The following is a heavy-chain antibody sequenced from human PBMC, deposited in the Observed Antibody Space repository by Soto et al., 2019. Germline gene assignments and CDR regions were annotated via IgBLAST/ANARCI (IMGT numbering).Heavy chain of an antibody. CDR1: GDSVSSNTAA. D-gene: IGHD3-10*01. V-gene: IGHV6-1*01. CDR2: TYYRSKWYN. Sequence: SQTLSLTCVISGDSVSSNTAAWNWIRQSPSRGLEWLGRTYYRSKWYNEYAVSVKSRITINPDTSKNQFSLLLNSVTPEDTAVYYCARVSWSSVGPWGQGTLVTVSS. J-gene: IGHJ5*02. CDR3: ARVSWSSVGP.